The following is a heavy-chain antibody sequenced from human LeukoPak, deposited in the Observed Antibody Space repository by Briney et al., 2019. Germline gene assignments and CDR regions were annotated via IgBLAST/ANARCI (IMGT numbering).Heavy chain of an antibody. CDR1: GFTFTSSA. CDR2: IVVGSGNT. V-gene: IGHV1-58*01. J-gene: IGHJ4*02. CDR3: AAISSFGYFDY. Sequence: SVTVSCKASGFTFTSSAVQWVRQARGQRLEWIGWIVVGSGNTNYAQKFQERVTITRDMSTSTAYMELSSLRSEDTAVYYCAAISSFGYFDYWGQGTLVTVSS. D-gene: IGHD6-6*01.